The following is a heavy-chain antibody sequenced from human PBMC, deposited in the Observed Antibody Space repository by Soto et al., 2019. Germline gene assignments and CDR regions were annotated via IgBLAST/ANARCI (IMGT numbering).Heavy chain of an antibody. D-gene: IGHD2-2*01. CDR1: GGSFSGYY. CDR2: INHSGST. CDR3: ARLGYCSSTSCSDY. V-gene: IGHV4-34*01. Sequence: QVQLQQWGAGLLKPSETLSLTCAVYGGSFSGYYWSWIRQPPGKGLEWIGEINHSGSTNYNPSLKSRVTISVDTSKNQFSLKLSSVTAADTAVYYCARLGYCSSTSCSDYGGQGTLVTVSS. J-gene: IGHJ4*02.